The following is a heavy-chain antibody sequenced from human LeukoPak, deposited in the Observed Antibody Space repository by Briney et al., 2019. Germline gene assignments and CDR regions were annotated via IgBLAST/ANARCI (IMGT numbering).Heavy chain of an antibody. CDR2: IHSDGTT. Sequence: SETLSLTCSVSGGSLTNYYWGWIRQPPGKGLEFIGYIHSDGTTNYDSSLQSRVAISLDTSKIQFSLRLYSVTAADTALYFCARLNFRGGEALHFESWGQGTLVTVSP. V-gene: IGHV4-4*09. D-gene: IGHD3-16*01. J-gene: IGHJ4*02. CDR3: ARLNFRGGEALHFES. CDR1: GGSLTNYY.